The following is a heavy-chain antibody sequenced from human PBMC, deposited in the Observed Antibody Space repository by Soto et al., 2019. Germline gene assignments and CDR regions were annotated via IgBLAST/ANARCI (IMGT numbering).Heavy chain of an antibody. J-gene: IGHJ4*02. D-gene: IGHD3-10*01. V-gene: IGHV3-23*01. CDR2: ISGSGGST. CDR1: GFTFSSYA. CDR3: AKIWSGGSGSPLPDY. Sequence: RRLSCAASGFTFSSYAMSWVRQAPGKGLEWVSAISGSGGSTYYADSVKGRFTISRDNSKNTLYLQMNSLRAEDTAVYYCAKIWSGGSGSPLPDYWGQGTLVTVSS.